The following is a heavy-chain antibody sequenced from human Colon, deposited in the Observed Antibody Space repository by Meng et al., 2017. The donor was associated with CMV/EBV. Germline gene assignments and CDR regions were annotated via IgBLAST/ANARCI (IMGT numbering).Heavy chain of an antibody. D-gene: IGHD3-16*01. CDR1: GFICNGCA. V-gene: IGHV3-30*09. Sequence: LTCATSGFICNGCAKHWVRQGSGKGLGWLGVKSADGSLVVHADSVEERLVISRVNSEKTVYLLLSNLRIEDTAVNYCGRDRMGGINYWGQGTLVTVSS. CDR3: GRDRMGGINY. CDR2: KSADGSLV. J-gene: IGHJ4*02.